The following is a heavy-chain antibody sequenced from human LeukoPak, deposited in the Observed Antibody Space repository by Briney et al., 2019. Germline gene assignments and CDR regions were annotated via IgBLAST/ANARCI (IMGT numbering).Heavy chain of an antibody. V-gene: IGHV1-2*02. CDR1: GGTFSSYA. CDR2: INPNSGGT. D-gene: IGHD2-15*01. Sequence: ASVKVSCKASGGTFSSYAISWVRQAPGQGLEWMGWINPNSGGTNYAQKFLGRVTMTRDTSITTAYMELSRLRSDDTAVYYCARVLCGGGSCYLDYWGQGTLVTVSS. CDR3: ARVLCGGGSCYLDY. J-gene: IGHJ4*02.